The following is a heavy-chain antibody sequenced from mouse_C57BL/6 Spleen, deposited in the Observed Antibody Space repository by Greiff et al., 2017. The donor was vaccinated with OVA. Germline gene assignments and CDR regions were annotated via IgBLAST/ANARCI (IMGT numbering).Heavy chain of an antibody. CDR3: ARKLSNTEGYFDV. D-gene: IGHD1-1*02. Sequence: QVQLKESGAELARPGASVKMSCKASGYTFTSYTMHWVKQRPGQGLEWIGYINPSSGYTKYNQKFKDKATLTADKSSSTAYMQLSSLTSEDSAVYYCARKLSNTEGYFDVWGTGTTVTVSS. J-gene: IGHJ1*03. V-gene: IGHV1-4*01. CDR1: GYTFTSYT. CDR2: INPSSGYT.